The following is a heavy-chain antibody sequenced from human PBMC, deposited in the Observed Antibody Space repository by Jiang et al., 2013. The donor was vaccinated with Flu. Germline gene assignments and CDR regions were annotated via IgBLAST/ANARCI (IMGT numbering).Heavy chain of an antibody. Sequence: GPGLVKPSQTLSLTCTVSGGSISSGGYYWSWIRQHPGKGLEWIGYIYYSGSTYYNPSLKSLVTISVDTSKNQFSLKLSSVTAADTAVYYCARARRYYGSGRTVGYAFDIWGQGTMVTVSS. V-gene: IGHV4-31*01. J-gene: IGHJ3*02. CDR1: GGSISSGGYY. CDR3: ARARRYYGSGRTVGYAFDI. D-gene: IGHD3-10*01. CDR2: IYYSGST.